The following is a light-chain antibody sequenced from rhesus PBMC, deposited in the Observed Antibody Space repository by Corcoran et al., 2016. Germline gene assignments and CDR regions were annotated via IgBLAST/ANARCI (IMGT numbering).Light chain of an antibody. CDR3: SSYAGSNTFI. CDR2: EVT. CDR1: SSDIGGYNY. J-gene: IGLJ1*01. V-gene: IGLV2-32*02. Sequence: QAALTQHRSVSGSPGQSVTISCTGTSSDIGGYNYVSWYQQHSGTAPKLMISEVTKRPSGVSDRFSGSKSGDTASLTISGLQAEDEAVYYCSSYAGSNTFIFGSGTRLTVL.